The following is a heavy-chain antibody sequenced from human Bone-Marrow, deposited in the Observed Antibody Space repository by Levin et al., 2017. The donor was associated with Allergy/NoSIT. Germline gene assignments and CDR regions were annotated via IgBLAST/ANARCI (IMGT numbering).Heavy chain of an antibody. Sequence: GGSLRLSCAASGFTFDDYAMHWVRQPPGKGLEWVSGISWDGGILGYADSVKGRFTIYRDNAKNSLFLQLSSLRIDDTAFYFCAKDLRVGATRGFDYWGQGALVTVSS. CDR3: AKDLRVGATRGFDY. V-gene: IGHV3-9*01. CDR1: GFTFDDYA. D-gene: IGHD1-26*01. J-gene: IGHJ4*02. CDR2: ISWDGGIL.